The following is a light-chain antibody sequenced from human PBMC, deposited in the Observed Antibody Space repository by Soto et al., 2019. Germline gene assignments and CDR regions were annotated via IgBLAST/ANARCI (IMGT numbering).Light chain of an antibody. J-gene: IGLJ1*01. CDR2: DVS. CDR1: SSDVGGYNF. V-gene: IGLV2-14*01. CDR3: ISYTSRNTLV. Sequence: QSALTQPASVSGSPGQSITISCIGTSSDVGGYNFVSWYQQHPGKAPKLMIYDVSNRPSGVSNRFSGSKSGNTASLTISGLQAEDEADYYCISYTSRNTLVFGTGTKLTVL.